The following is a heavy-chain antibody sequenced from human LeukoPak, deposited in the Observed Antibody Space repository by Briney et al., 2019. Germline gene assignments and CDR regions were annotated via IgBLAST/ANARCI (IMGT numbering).Heavy chain of an antibody. CDR3: ATETNGRHYDY. CDR1: GLTFSTSG. V-gene: IGHV3-21*06. J-gene: IGHJ4*02. D-gene: IGHD1-14*01. CDR2: IGPTGFDR. Sequence: GGSLRLSCTTSGLTFSTSGFNWVRQAPGKGLEWVASIGPTGFDRYHADSIKGRFTISRDNANNLLYLQMDSLRAEDTAVYYCATETNGRHYDYWGQGTPLTVSS.